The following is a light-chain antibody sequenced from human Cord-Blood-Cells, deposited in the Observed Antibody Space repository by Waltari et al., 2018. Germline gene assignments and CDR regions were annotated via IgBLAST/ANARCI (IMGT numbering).Light chain of an antibody. J-gene: IGLJ1*01. V-gene: IGLV2-11*01. CDR3: CSYAGSYTYV. CDR2: DVS. CDR1: SRDVGGYNY. Sequence: QSALTQPRSVSGSPGQSVTLSCTGTSRDVGGYNYFSWYQQHPGKAPKLMIYDVSKRPSGVPDRFSGSKSGNTASLTISGLQAEDEADYYCCSYAGSYTYVFGTGTKVTVL.